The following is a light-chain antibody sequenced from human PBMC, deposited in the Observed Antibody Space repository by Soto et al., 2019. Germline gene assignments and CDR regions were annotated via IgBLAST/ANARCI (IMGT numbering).Light chain of an antibody. CDR3: QQYIRYSPYT. V-gene: IGKV1-5*03. CDR1: QTISSS. J-gene: IGKJ2*01. Sequence: DIQLTQFPSTLSASIGDRVTITCRASQTISSSLAWYQQKPGKAPKLLIYKASNLETGVPSRFSGSGSGTEFDLTISRLQPDDFATYYCQQYIRYSPYTFGQGPRLEIK. CDR2: KAS.